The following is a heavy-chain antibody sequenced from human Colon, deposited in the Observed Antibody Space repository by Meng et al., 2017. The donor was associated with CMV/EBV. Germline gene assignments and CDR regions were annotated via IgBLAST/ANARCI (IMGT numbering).Heavy chain of an antibody. CDR3: AHRFLRDSSSSLHFDS. CDR2: IYWDDDK. D-gene: IGHD6-6*01. CDR1: GFSLSTNGVT. J-gene: IGHJ4*02. V-gene: IGHV2-5*02. Sequence: QIPLKESGPTLVKPTQTLTLTCTFSGFSLSTNGVTVGWIRQPPGKALEWLALIYWDDDKRYSPSLKSRLTITKDTSKNQVVLTMINMDPVDTATYYCAHRFLRDSSSSLHFDSWGQGTLVTVSS.